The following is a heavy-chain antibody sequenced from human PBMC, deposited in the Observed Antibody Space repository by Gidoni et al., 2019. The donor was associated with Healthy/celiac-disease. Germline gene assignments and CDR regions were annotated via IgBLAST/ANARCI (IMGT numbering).Heavy chain of an antibody. D-gene: IGHD6-13*01. CDR2: IYYSGST. V-gene: IGHV4-59*01. Sequence: QVQLQESGPGLVKPSATLSLTCTVSGGSISSYYWSWIRQPPGKGLEWIGYIYYSGSTNYNPSLKSRVTISVDTSKTQFSLKLSSVTAADTAVYYCARDLMAAAGGWFDPWGQGTLVTVSS. CDR3: ARDLMAAAGGWFDP. J-gene: IGHJ5*02. CDR1: GGSISSYY.